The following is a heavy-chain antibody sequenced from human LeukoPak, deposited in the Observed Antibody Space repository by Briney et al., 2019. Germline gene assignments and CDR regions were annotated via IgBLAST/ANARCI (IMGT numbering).Heavy chain of an antibody. CDR1: GGSISSYY. D-gene: IGHD3-16*01. J-gene: IGHJ3*02. CDR2: IYYSGST. V-gene: IGHV4-59*01. CDR3: ARAIGGTDAFDI. Sequence: PAGTLSLTCTVSGGSISSYYWSWIRQPPGKGLEWIGYIYYSGSTNYNPSLKSRVTISVDTSKNQVSLKLSSVTAADTAVYYCARAIGGTDAFDIWGQGTMVTVSS.